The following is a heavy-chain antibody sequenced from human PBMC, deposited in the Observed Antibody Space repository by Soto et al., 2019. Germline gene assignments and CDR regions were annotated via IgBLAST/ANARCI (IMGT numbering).Heavy chain of an antibody. J-gene: IGHJ4*02. V-gene: IGHV4-30-4*01. CDR2: IYYSGTT. Sequence: SETLSLTCTVSGGSISSGDYYWSWIRQPPGKGLEWIGYIYYSGTTYYNPSLKSRVTISVDTSKNQFSLKLTSVTAADTAVYYCARDCSSTSCYTLFDYWGQGTLVTVSS. D-gene: IGHD2-2*02. CDR3: ARDCSSTSCYTLFDY. CDR1: GGSISSGDYY.